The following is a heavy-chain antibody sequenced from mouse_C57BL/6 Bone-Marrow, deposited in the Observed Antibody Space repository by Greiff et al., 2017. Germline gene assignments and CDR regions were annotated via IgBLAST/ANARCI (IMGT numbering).Heavy chain of an antibody. J-gene: IGHJ2*01. CDR3: AITTNFDY. D-gene: IGHD1-1*01. V-gene: IGHV1-82*01. CDR2: IYPGDGDT. Sequence: VQLQQSGPELVKPGASVKISCKASGYAFSSSWMNWVKQRPGKGLEWIGRIYPGDGDTNSNGKFKGKATLTADKSSSTAYMQLSSLTSEDSAVYFCAITTNFDYWGQGTTLTVSS. CDR1: GYAFSSSW.